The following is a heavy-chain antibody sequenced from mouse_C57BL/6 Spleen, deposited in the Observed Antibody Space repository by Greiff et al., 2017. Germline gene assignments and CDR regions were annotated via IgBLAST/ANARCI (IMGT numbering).Heavy chain of an antibody. CDR3: ARDHYDYENFDY. CDR2: IYPGDGDT. D-gene: IGHD2-4*01. V-gene: IGHV1-82*01. Sequence: QVQLQQSGPELVKPGASVKISCKASGYAFSSSWMNWVKQRPGKGLEWIGRIYPGDGDTNYNGKFKGKATLTADKSSSTAYMQLSSLTSEDSAVYFCARDHYDYENFDYWGQGTTLTVSS. J-gene: IGHJ2*01. CDR1: GYAFSSSW.